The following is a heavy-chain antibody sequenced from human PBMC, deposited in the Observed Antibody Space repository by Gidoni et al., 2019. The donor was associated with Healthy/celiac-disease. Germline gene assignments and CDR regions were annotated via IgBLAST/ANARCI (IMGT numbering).Heavy chain of an antibody. Sequence: QVQLQQWGAGLLKPSETLSLTCAVYGGSFSGYYWSWIRQPPGKGLEWIGEINHSGSTNYNPSLKSRVTISVDTSKNQFSRKLSSVTAADTAVYYCARVRGYCSSTSCYIPGGPYYMDVWGKGTTVTVSS. CDR3: ARVRGYCSSTSCYIPGGPYYMDV. CDR1: GGSFSGYY. V-gene: IGHV4-34*01. D-gene: IGHD2-2*02. CDR2: INHSGST. J-gene: IGHJ6*03.